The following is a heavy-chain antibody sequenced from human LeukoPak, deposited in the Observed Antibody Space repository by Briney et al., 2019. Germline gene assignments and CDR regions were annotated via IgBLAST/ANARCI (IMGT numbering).Heavy chain of an antibody. V-gene: IGHV1-18*01. CDR2: ISAYNGNT. Sequence: ASVKVSCKASGYTFTSYGISWVRQAPGQGLEWMGWISAYNGNTNYAQKLQGRVTMTTDTSTSTAYMELRSLRSDDTAVYYCARDQGTAYYWYFDYWGQGTLVTVSS. J-gene: IGHJ4*02. D-gene: IGHD1-26*01. CDR1: GYTFTSYG. CDR3: ARDQGTAYYWYFDY.